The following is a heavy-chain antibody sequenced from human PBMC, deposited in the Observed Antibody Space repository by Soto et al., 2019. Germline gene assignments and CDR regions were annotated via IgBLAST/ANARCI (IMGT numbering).Heavy chain of an antibody. CDR2: IIPIFGTA. CDR3: ARDRGGFSGSYPLFYYFDY. CDR1: GGTFSSYA. V-gene: IGHV1-69*13. D-gene: IGHD1-26*01. J-gene: IGHJ4*02. Sequence: SVKVSCKASGGTFSSYAISWVRQAPGQGLEWMGGIIPIFGTANYAQKFQGRVTITADESTSTAYMELSSLRSEDTAVYYCARDRGGFSGSYPLFYYFDYWGQGTLVTVSS.